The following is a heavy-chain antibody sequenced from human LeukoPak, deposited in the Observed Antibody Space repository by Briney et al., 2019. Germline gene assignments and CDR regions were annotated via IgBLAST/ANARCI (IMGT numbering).Heavy chain of an antibody. CDR1: GFTFSTYW. CDR2: IKQDGSEK. V-gene: IGHV3-7*01. J-gene: IGHJ4*02. Sequence: GGSLSLSCAASGFTFSTYWISWVRQAPGKGLEWVANIKQDGSEKYYVDSVKGRFTISRDNAKNSLYLQMNSLRAEDTAMYYCARDSAGNDYWGQGTLVTVSS. CDR3: ARDSAGNDY. D-gene: IGHD6-13*01.